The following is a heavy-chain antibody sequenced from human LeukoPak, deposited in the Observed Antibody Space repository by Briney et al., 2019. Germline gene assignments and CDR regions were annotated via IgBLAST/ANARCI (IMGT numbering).Heavy chain of an antibody. Sequence: PSETLSLTCTVSGGSISSYYWSWIRQPAGKGLEWIGRIYTSGSTYYNPSLKSRVTISVDTSKNQFSLKLSSVTAADTAVYYCARHEMSEAAAHFDYWGQGTLVTVSS. V-gene: IGHV4-4*07. CDR2: IYTSGST. CDR3: ARHEMSEAAAHFDY. D-gene: IGHD6-13*01. CDR1: GGSISSYY. J-gene: IGHJ4*02.